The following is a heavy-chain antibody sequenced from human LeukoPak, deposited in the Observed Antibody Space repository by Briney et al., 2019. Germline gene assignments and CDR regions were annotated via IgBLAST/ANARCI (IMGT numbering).Heavy chain of an antibody. CDR1: GYTFTGYY. CDR3: ARGGGSGEEPTGVN. D-gene: IGHD3-16*01. V-gene: IGHV1-2*02. Sequence: GASVKVSCKASGYTFTGYYMHWVRQAPGQGLEWMGWINPNSGGTNYAQKFQGRVTMTRDTSISTAYMELSRLRSDDTAVYCCARGGGSGEEPTGVNWGQGALVTVSS. CDR2: INPNSGGT. J-gene: IGHJ4*02.